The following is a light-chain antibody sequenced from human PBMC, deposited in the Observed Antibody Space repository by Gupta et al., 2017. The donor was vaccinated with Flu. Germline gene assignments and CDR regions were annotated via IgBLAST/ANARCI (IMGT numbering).Light chain of an antibody. Sequence: QSALTQPASVSGSPGQSITISCTGTSSDVGAYNFVSWYHQHPGKSPKLIIYEVSNRPAGVADRFSGSKSGNTASLTISGLKEEDETDYHCSSFTSSSTYVFGTGTRVTVL. V-gene: IGLV2-14*01. CDR2: EVS. CDR1: SSDVGAYNF. J-gene: IGLJ1*01. CDR3: SSFTSSSTYV.